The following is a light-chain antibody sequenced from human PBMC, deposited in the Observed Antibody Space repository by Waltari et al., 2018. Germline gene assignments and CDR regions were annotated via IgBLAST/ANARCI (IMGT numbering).Light chain of an antibody. Sequence: IVMTQSPGSLAVSLGERATLNCKSSRSVLYSSNNKNYLAWYQQKPGQPPKLLIYWASTRESGVPDRFSGSGSGTDFTLTISGLQAEDVAVYYCQQYYSTPLTFGGGTKVEIE. CDR2: WAS. CDR1: RSVLYSSNNKNY. J-gene: IGKJ4*01. V-gene: IGKV4-1*01. CDR3: QQYYSTPLT.